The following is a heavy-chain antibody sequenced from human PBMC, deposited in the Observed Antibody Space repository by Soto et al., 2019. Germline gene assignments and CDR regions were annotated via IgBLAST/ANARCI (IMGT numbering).Heavy chain of an antibody. V-gene: IGHV3-74*01. CDR2: INSDGSST. J-gene: IGHJ6*02. Sequence: EVQLVESGGDLVQPGGSLRLSCAASGFTFSSYWMHWVRQAPGKGLVWVSRINSDGSSTSYADSVKGRFTISRDNAKNTLYLLMNRLRAEDAAVYYCARGSVGLHYGMDVWGPGTTVTVSS. CDR3: ARGSVGLHYGMDV. CDR1: GFTFSSYW.